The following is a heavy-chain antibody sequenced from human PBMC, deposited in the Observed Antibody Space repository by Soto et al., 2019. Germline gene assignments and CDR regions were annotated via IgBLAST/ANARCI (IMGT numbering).Heavy chain of an antibody. V-gene: IGHV3-9*01. Sequence: GGSLRLSCEASGLNFVDYAMHWVRQAPGKGLQWVSGISWNVNTIAYADSVKGRFIISRDNAKNSLFLQMNSLRPDDTAFYYCAKTHGGMATTYFDYLGQGTLVTVSS. CDR1: GLNFVDYA. D-gene: IGHD5-12*01. J-gene: IGHJ4*02. CDR3: AKTHGGMATTYFDY. CDR2: ISWNVNTI.